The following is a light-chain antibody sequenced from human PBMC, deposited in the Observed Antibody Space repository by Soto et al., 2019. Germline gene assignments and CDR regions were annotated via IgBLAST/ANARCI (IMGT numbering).Light chain of an antibody. V-gene: IGKV3-20*01. CDR1: QSVATN. CDR3: QQYGSSGT. Sequence: EIVMTQSPATLSVSPGARDNISSRASQSVATNLAWYQQKPGQPPRLLIYGASNRATGIPDRFIGSGSGTDFTLTISRLEPEDFAVYDCQQYGSSGTCGQGTKVDIK. CDR2: GAS. J-gene: IGKJ1*01.